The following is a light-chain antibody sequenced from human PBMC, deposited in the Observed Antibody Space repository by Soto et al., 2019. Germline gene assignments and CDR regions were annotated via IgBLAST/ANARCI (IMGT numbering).Light chain of an antibody. V-gene: IGKV3-11*01. CDR1: QSVSSY. CDR3: QQLSNWPFP. J-gene: IGKJ3*01. CDR2: DAS. Sequence: EIVWTQSPATLSLSPGERATLSCRASQSVSSYLAWYQQKPGQAPRLLIYDASNRATGIPARFSGSGSGTDFNLTIISLEPEDLAVYYCQQLSNWPFPFGPGTKVDIK.